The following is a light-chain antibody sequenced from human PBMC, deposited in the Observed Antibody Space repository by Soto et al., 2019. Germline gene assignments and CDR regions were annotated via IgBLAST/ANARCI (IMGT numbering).Light chain of an antibody. CDR3: QQRSNWVLT. CDR2: DAF. Sequence: EIVLTQSPATLSLSPGERATLSCRASQSVSSYLAWYQQKPGQAPRLLIYDAFNRATGIPARFSGSGSGTDFTLTISSLEPEDFAVYYCQQRSNWVLTFGGGTKVEIK. J-gene: IGKJ4*01. V-gene: IGKV3-11*01. CDR1: QSVSSY.